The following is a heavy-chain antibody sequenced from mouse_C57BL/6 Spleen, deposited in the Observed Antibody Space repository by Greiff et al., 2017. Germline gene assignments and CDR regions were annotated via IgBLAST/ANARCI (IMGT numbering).Heavy chain of an antibody. V-gene: IGHV1-50*01. Sequence: QVQLQQPGAELVKPGASVKLSCKASGYTFTSYWMQWVKQRPGQGLEWIGEIGPSDSYTNYNQKFKGKATLTVDTSSSTAYMQLSSLTSEDSAVYYCARSTMVTTGSAWFADWGQGTLVTVSA. J-gene: IGHJ3*01. D-gene: IGHD2-2*01. CDR1: GYTFTSYW. CDR3: ARSTMVTTGSAWFAD. CDR2: IGPSDSYT.